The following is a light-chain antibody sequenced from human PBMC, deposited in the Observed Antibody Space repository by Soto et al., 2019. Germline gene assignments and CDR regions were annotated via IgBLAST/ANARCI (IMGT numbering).Light chain of an antibody. CDR3: QQYNSYSLT. V-gene: IGKV1-5*01. CDR1: QSISSR. J-gene: IGKJ4*01. CDR2: DAS. Sequence: DIQMTQSPSTLSASVGDRVTITCRASQSISSRLAWYQQKPGKAPKILIYDASNLESGVPSRFSGSGSGTEFTLTISSLQPVDFATYYCQQYNSYSLTFGGGTKVEIK.